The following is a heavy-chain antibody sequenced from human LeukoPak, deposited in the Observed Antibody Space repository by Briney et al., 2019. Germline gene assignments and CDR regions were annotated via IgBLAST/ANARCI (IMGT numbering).Heavy chain of an antibody. J-gene: IGHJ6*03. CDR2: ISSSSSYI. CDR1: GFTFSSYS. CDR3: AKDFRYFGRKDYYMDV. Sequence: PGGSLRLSCAASGFTFSSYSMNWVRQAPGKGLEWVSSISSSSSYIYYADSVKGRFTISRDNAKNSLYLQMNSLRAEDTAVYYCAKDFRYFGRKDYYMDVWGKGTTVTVSS. V-gene: IGHV3-21*01. D-gene: IGHD3-9*01.